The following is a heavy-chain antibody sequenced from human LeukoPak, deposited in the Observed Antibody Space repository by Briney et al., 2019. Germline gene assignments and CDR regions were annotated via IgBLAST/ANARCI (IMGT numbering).Heavy chain of an antibody. CDR2: IYYSGST. V-gene: IGHV4-39*07. CDR1: GDSISSTNYY. Sequence: SETLSLTCTVSGDSISSTNYYWGWIRQPPGKGLEWIGSIYYSGSTYYNPSLESRVTISVDTSKNQFSLKLSSVTAADTAVYYCARESFWGNYYYYYMDVWGKGTTVTVSS. J-gene: IGHJ6*03. D-gene: IGHD3-16*01. CDR3: ARESFWGNYYYYYMDV.